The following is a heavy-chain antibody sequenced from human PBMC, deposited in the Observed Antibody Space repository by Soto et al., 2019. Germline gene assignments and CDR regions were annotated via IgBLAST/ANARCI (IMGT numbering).Heavy chain of an antibody. J-gene: IGHJ4*02. Sequence: SETLSLTCTVSGGSISSGGYYWSWIRQHPGKGLEWIGYIYYSGSTYYNPSLKSRVTISVDTSKNQFSLKLSSVTAADTAVYYCSSGRRTYYFDYWGQGALVTVSS. CDR1: GGSISSGGYY. V-gene: IGHV4-31*03. CDR2: IYYSGST. CDR3: SSGRRTYYFDY.